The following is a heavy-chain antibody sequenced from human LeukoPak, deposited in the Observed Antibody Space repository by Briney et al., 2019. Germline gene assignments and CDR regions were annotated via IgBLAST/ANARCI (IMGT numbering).Heavy chain of an antibody. Sequence: SETLSLTCTVSGGSISSGDYYWSWIRQPPGKGLEWIGYIYYSGSTYYNPALKSRVTISVDTSKNQFSLKLSSVTAADTAVYYCARADSRYDPLDYWGQGTLVTVSS. CDR3: ARADSRYDPLDY. CDR2: IYYSGST. J-gene: IGHJ4*02. CDR1: GGSISSGDYY. D-gene: IGHD5-12*01. V-gene: IGHV4-30-4*01.